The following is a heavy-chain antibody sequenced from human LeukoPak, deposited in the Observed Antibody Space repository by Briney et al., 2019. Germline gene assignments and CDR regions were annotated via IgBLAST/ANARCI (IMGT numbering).Heavy chain of an antibody. V-gene: IGHV4-61*05. CDR3: ARVTSFGSKTQRYFDY. CDR1: GGSISSSSYY. CDR2: IYYSGST. D-gene: IGHD3-10*01. Sequence: SETLSLTCTVSGGSISSSSYYWGWIRQPPGKGLEWIGYIYYSGSTNHNPSLKSRVTISVATSKNQFSLKLNSVTAADTAVYYCARVTSFGSKTQRYFDYWGQGTLVTVSS. J-gene: IGHJ4*02.